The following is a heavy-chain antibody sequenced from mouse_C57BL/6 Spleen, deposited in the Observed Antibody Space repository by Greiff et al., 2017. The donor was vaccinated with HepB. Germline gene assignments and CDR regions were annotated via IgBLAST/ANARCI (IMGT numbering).Heavy chain of an antibody. J-gene: IGHJ3*01. D-gene: IGHD1-1*01. V-gene: IGHV1-15*01. Sequence: QVQLQQSGAELVRPGASVTLSCKASGYTFTDYEMHWVKQTPVHGLEWIGAIDPETGGTAYNQKFKGKAILTADKSSSTAYMELRSLTSEDSAVYYCTRSGDYGLFAYWGQGTLVTVSA. CDR1: GYTFTDYE. CDR3: TRSGDYGLFAY. CDR2: IDPETGGT.